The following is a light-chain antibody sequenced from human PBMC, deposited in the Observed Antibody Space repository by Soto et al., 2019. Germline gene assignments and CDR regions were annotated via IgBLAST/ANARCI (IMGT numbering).Light chain of an antibody. CDR3: QQYGVSPRT. CDR1: HSVSSSY. J-gene: IGKJ1*01. CDR2: GAS. V-gene: IGKV3-20*01. Sequence: EIVLTQSPETLSLAPGEIATLSCRPSHSVSSSYLAWYQQRPGQAQRLLIYGASSRATGIKERFSGSGSGTDFSLTISRLEPEDFAVYYCQQYGVSPRTFRKGTKV.